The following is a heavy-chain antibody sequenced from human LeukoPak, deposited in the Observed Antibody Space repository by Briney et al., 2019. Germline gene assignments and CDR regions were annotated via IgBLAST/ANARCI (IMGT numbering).Heavy chain of an antibody. CDR3: ARDLLNEGNHLDY. Sequence: SQTLSLTCTVSGGSISSGDYYWSWIRQPPGKGLGWIGYIYYSGSTYYNPSLKSRVTISVDTSKNQFSLKLSSVTAADTAVYYCARDLLNEGNHLDYWGQGTLVTVSS. V-gene: IGHV4-30-4*01. CDR1: GGSISSGDYY. J-gene: IGHJ4*02. CDR2: IYYSGST. D-gene: IGHD4-23*01.